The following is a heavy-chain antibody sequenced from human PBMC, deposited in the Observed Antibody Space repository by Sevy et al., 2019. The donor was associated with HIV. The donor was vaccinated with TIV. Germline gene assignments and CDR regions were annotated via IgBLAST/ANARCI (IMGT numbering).Heavy chain of an antibody. CDR3: AKDLRPLRGPWTSQSDSSGYYLFDF. Sequence: GGSLRLSCAASGFTFSSYAMSWVRQAPGKGLEWVSAISGSGGSTYYADSVKGRFTISRDNSKNTLFLQMNSLRAEDPAVYYCAKDLRPLRGPWTSQSDSSGYYLFDFWGQGTLVTVSS. D-gene: IGHD3-22*01. V-gene: IGHV3-23*01. CDR2: ISGSGGST. CDR1: GFTFSSYA. J-gene: IGHJ4*02.